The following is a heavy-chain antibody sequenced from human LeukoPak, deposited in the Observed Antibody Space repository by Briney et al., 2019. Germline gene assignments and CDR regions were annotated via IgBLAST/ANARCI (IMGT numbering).Heavy chain of an antibody. Sequence: GGSLRLSCAASGFTFSNAWMSWVRQAPGKGLEWVGRIKSKTDGGTTDYAAPVKGRFTISRDDSKNTLYLQMNSLKTEDTAVYYCTTAYCGGDCYHSRYCYYYYYMDVWGKGTTVTISS. D-gene: IGHD2-21*02. CDR1: GFTFSNAW. J-gene: IGHJ6*03. CDR2: IKSKTDGGTT. V-gene: IGHV3-15*01. CDR3: TTAYCGGDCYHSRYCYYYYYMDV.